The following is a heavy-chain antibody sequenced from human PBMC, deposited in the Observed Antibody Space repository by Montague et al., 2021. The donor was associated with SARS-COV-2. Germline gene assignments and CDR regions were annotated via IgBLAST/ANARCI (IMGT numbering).Heavy chain of an antibody. CDR3: ARDAVTTSTFLGVVYVRGRLNGFDA. J-gene: IGHJ5*02. D-gene: IGHD3-16*01. Sequence: SETLSLTCTVSGGSISSSCYYWGWIRQPPGKGLEWIGSIYYSGSTYYNPSLKSRVTISVDTSKNQVSLKLSSVTAADTAVYYCARDAVTTSTFLGVVYVRGRLNGFDAWGQGTRVTVSA. V-gene: IGHV4-39*07. CDR2: IYYSGST. CDR1: GGSISSSCYY.